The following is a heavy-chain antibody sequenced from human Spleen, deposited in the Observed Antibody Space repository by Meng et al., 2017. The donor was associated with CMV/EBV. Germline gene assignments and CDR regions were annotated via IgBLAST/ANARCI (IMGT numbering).Heavy chain of an antibody. CDR3: ASEELELGTS. Sequence: KVTSKASGGTLNTYTINWVRQAPGQGLEWMGRFIPIFGTTNYAPKFQGRATLSTDESTSTMYMELNSLKSQDTAIYYCASEELELGTSWGQGTLVTVSS. V-gene: IGHV1-69*05. CDR1: GGTLNTYT. J-gene: IGHJ5*02. CDR2: FIPIFGTT. D-gene: IGHD1-7*01.